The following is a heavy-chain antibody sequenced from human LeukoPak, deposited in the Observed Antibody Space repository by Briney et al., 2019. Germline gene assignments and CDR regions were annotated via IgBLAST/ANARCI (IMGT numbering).Heavy chain of an antibody. CDR1: GGSVNSGSYY. J-gene: IGHJ4*02. Sequence: SETLSLTCTVSGGSVNSGSYYWNWIRQPPGKGLEWIGYIYYSGSTNYNPSLKSRVTISVDTSKNQFSLKLSSVTAADTAVYYCARMPDYYDSSGYHGFFDYWGQGTLVTVSS. D-gene: IGHD3-22*01. CDR3: ARMPDYYDSSGYHGFFDY. CDR2: IYYSGST. V-gene: IGHV4-61*01.